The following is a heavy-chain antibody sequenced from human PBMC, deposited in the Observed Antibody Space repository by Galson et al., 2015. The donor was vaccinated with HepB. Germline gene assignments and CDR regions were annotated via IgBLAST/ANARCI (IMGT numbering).Heavy chain of an antibody. V-gene: IGHV1-46*01. CDR1: GYTFTSYY. D-gene: IGHD3-10*01. CDR2: INPSGGST. Sequence: SVKVSCKASGYTFTSYYMHWVRQAPGQGLEWMGIINPSGGSTSYAQKFQGRVTMTRDTSTSTVYMELSSLRSEDTAVYYCARDLEPVVQGVILGGGYGMDVWGQGTTVTVSS. J-gene: IGHJ6*02. CDR3: ARDLEPVVQGVILGGGYGMDV.